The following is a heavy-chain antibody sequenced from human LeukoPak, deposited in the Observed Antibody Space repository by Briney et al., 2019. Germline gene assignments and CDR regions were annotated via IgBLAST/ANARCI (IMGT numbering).Heavy chain of an antibody. CDR1: GFTFSGSA. D-gene: IGHD2-15*01. CDR3: TRRVVVVVAATKDNWFDP. CDR2: IRSKANSYAT. Sequence: GGSLRLSCAASGFTFSGSAMHWVRQASAKGLEWVGRIRSKANSYATAYVASVKGRFTISRDDSKNTAYLQMNSLKTEDTAVYYCTRRVVVVVAATKDNWFDPWGQGTLVTVSS. J-gene: IGHJ5*02. V-gene: IGHV3-73*01.